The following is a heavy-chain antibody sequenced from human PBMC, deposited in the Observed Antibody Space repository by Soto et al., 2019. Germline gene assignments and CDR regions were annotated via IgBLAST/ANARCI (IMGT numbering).Heavy chain of an antibody. CDR3: ARHMWMKDVVAHDAFAM. CDR2: MYKSGET. CDR1: GGSVSPYY. V-gene: IGHV4-59*08. Sequence: KPSETLSLTCTVSGGSVSPYYWSWIRQTPGGGLEWIAYMYKSGETRYNPSLKSRVSISLDTSKNQLSLKLSSVTVADTAVFYCARHMWMKDVVAHDAFAMWGQGTMVTVSS. J-gene: IGHJ3*02. D-gene: IGHD2-15*01.